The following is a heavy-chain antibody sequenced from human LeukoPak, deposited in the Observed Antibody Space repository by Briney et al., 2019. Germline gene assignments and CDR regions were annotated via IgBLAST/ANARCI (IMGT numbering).Heavy chain of an antibody. J-gene: IGHJ5*02. Sequence: ASVKVSCKASGYTFTSYDINWVRQATGQGLEWMGWMNPNSGNTGYAQKFQGRVTMTRNTSISTAYMELSSLRSEDTAVYYCARGALLRRQQLVRVNWFDPWGQGTLVTVSS. CDR1: GYTFTSYD. CDR3: ARGALLRRQQLVRVNWFDP. V-gene: IGHV1-8*01. D-gene: IGHD6-13*01. CDR2: MNPNSGNT.